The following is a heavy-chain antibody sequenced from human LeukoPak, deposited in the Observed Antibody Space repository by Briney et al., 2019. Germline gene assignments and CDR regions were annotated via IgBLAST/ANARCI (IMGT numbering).Heavy chain of an antibody. D-gene: IGHD6-19*01. CDR3: ARETEKQWQY. J-gene: IGHJ4*03. CDR2: IFHTGST. Sequence: SETLSLTCTVSGVSISTSRYYWGWIRQPPGTGPEWIASIFHTGSTYYNPSLKSRVTISVDTSNNQFSLRLNSVTAADTALYYCARETEKQWQYWGQGTVVTVSS. CDR1: GVSISTSRYY. V-gene: IGHV4-39*07.